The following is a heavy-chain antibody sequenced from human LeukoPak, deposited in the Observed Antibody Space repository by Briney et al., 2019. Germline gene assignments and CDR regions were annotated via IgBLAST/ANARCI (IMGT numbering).Heavy chain of an antibody. CDR2: IKQDGSEK. J-gene: IGHJ4*02. Sequence: PGGSLRLSCAASGFTFSSYWMSWVRQAPGKGLEWVANIKQDGSEKYYVDSVKGRFTISRDNAKNSLYLQMNSLRAEDTALYYCAKDLDGYSYGPFDYWGQGTLVTVSS. CDR3: AKDLDGYSYGPFDY. D-gene: IGHD5-18*01. V-gene: IGHV3-7*03. CDR1: GFTFSSYW.